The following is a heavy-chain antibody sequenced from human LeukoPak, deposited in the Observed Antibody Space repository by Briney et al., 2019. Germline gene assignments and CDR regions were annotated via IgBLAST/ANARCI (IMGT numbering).Heavy chain of an antibody. D-gene: IGHD2-2*01. J-gene: IGHJ4*02. CDR1: GFTFSSYA. CDR3: TRHHCSSTSCYFY. CDR2: ISGTGAST. Sequence: PGGSLRLSCAASGFTFSSYAMSWVRQAPGKGLEWVSAISGTGASTYYADSVKGRFTISRDNSKNTVYVQMNSLKTEDTAVYYCTRHHCSSTSCYFYWGQGTLVTASS. V-gene: IGHV3-23*01.